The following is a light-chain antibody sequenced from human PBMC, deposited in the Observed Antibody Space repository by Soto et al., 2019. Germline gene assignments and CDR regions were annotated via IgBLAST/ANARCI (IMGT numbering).Light chain of an antibody. CDR3: CSYTSSSIRV. V-gene: IGLV2-14*01. CDR2: EVR. CDR1: SSDVGGYNH. Sequence: QSALTQPASVSGSPGQSITISCTGTSSDVGGYNHVSWYQQHPGKVPKLIIYEVRNRPSGVSNRLSGSKSGNTASLTISGLQADDEADYYCCSYTSSSIRVFGGGTKVTVL. J-gene: IGLJ3*02.